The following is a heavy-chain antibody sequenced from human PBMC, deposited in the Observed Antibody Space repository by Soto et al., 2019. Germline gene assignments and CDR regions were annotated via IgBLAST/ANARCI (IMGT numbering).Heavy chain of an antibody. CDR3: ARRIAAAPNWFHP. D-gene: IGHD6-13*01. CDR1: GGSISSSSYY. V-gene: IGHV4-39*01. CDR2: IYYSGST. Sequence: QLQLQESGPGLVKPSETLSLTCTVSGGSISSSSYYWGWIRQPPGKGLEWIGSIYYSGSTYYNPSLTSRVTISVDPSKNQCSLKLSSVTAADTAVYYCARRIAAAPNWFHPWGQGTLVTVSS. J-gene: IGHJ5*02.